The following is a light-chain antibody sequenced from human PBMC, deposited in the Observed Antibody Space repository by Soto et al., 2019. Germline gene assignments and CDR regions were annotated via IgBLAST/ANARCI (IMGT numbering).Light chain of an antibody. CDR1: QSISSW. V-gene: IGKV1-5*01. J-gene: IGKJ1*01. CDR2: DAS. CDR3: QQYNSYVRT. Sequence: DIQMTQSPSTLSASVGARVTITCRASQSISSWLAWYQQKPGKAPKLLIYDASSLESGVPSRFSGSGSGTEFTLTISSLQPDDFATYYCQQYNSYVRTFGQGTKVEIK.